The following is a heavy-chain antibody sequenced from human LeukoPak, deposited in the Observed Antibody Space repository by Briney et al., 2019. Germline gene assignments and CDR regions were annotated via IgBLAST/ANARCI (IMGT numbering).Heavy chain of an antibody. V-gene: IGHV6-1*01. D-gene: IGHD6-13*01. CDR2: TYYGSKWYN. CDR1: GDSVSSNSAA. Sequence: SQTLSLTCAISGDSVSSNSAAWNWIRQSPSRGLEWLGRTYYGSKWYNDYAASVKSRITINPDTSRNQFSLQLNSVTPEDTAVYYCARYDSATGHFDYWGQGTLVTVSS. CDR3: ARYDSATGHFDY. J-gene: IGHJ4*02.